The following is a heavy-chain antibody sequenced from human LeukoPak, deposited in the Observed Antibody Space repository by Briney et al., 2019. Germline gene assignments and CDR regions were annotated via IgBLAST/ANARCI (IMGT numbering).Heavy chain of an antibody. CDR3: ARGEYSSSSGFDF. V-gene: IGHV3-33*01. CDR1: GFTFGTYG. D-gene: IGHD6-6*01. Sequence: GGSLRLSCAASGFTFGTYGMHWVRQAPGTGLEWVAVIWYDGSNKFYADSVKGRFTISRDNSKNTLNLQMNSLRAEDTAVYYCARGEYSSSSGFDFWGQGTLVIVSS. CDR2: IWYDGSNK. J-gene: IGHJ4*02.